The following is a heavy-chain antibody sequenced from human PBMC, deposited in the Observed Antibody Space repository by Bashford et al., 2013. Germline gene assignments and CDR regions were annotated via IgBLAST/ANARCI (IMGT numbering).Heavy chain of an antibody. V-gene: IGHV4-30-4*08. CDR2: IYYSGST. CDR3: ARGLF. J-gene: IGHJ4*02. Sequence: SETLSLTCTVSGASISSGDYYWTWIRQHPEKGLEWIGSIYYSGSTYYNPSLKSRVTISVDTSKNQFSLKLSSVTAADTAVYYCARGLFWGQGTLVTVSS. CDR1: GASISSGDYY.